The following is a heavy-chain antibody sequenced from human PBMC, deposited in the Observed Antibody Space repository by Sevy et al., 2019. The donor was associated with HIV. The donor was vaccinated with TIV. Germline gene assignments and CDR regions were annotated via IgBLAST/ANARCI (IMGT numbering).Heavy chain of an antibody. CDR3: AREPHRLYTVALPDY. Sequence: ASVKVSCKASGYTFTSYGISWVRQAPGQGLEWKGWISAYNGNTNYAQKLQGRVTMTTDTSTSTAYMELRSLRSDDTAVYYCAREPHRLYTVALPDYWGQGTLVTVSS. CDR2: ISAYNGNT. D-gene: IGHD6-19*01. V-gene: IGHV1-18*01. J-gene: IGHJ4*02. CDR1: GYTFTSYG.